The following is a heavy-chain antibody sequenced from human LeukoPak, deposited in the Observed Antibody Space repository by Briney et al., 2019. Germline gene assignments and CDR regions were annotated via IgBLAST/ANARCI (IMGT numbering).Heavy chain of an antibody. CDR2: INPNSGGT. CDR1: GYTFTGYY. CDR3: ATPERGYSGYDFGS. Sequence: ASVKVSCKASGYTFTGYYMHWVRQAPGQGLEWMGWINPNSGGTNYAQKFQDRVTMTRDTSISTAYMELSRLSSDDTAVYYCATPERGYSGYDFGSWGQGTLVTVSS. D-gene: IGHD5-12*01. J-gene: IGHJ4*02. V-gene: IGHV1-2*02.